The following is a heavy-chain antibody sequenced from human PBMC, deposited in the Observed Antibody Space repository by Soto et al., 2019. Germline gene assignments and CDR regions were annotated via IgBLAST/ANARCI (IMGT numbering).Heavy chain of an antibody. J-gene: IGHJ4*01. CDR1: GFMFSAYV. Sequence: PGGSLILSCAASGFMFSAYVMNWVRQAPGKGLEWVSDIDSVEETSYTDSVKGRFTISRDNSRDMLFLQMDNLRSEDTAVYYCARADGGGPFDSWGHGTLVTVS. V-gene: IGHV3-23*01. CDR3: ARADGGGPFDS. CDR2: IDSVEET. D-gene: IGHD3-16*01.